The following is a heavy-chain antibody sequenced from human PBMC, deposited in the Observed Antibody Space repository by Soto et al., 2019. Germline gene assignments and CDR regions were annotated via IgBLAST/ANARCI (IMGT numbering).Heavy chain of an antibody. CDR2: LHSDVST. D-gene: IGHD2-15*01. CDR1: GFTVSSNS. CDR3: ARELGGSWYNWFDP. V-gene: IGHV3-53*01. J-gene: IGHJ5*02. Sequence: EMQLVQSGGGLIKPGGSLRLSCAVSGFTVSSNSIPWVRQAPGQGVEWVSVLHSDVSTYYVDSVKGRFVISRDNSKNTVYLQMNSLRAEDTAIYYCARELGGSWYNWFDPWGQGTLVTVSS.